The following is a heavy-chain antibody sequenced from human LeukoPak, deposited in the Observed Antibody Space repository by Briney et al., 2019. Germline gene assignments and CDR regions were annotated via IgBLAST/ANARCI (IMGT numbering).Heavy chain of an antibody. Sequence: PSETLSLTCAVYGGSFSGYYWSWIRQPPGKGLEWIGEINHSGSTNYNPSLKSRVTISVDTSKNQFSLKLSSVTAADTAVYYCARVGDQYSSSPLNYFDYWGQGTLVTASS. CDR1: GGSFSGYY. CDR2: INHSGST. CDR3: ARVGDQYSSSPLNYFDY. D-gene: IGHD6-13*01. J-gene: IGHJ4*02. V-gene: IGHV4-34*01.